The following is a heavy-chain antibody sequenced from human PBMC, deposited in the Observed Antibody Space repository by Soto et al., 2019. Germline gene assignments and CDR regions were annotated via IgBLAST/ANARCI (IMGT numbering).Heavy chain of an antibody. CDR3: ARAQYYDFWSGYYRLPNWFDP. J-gene: IGHJ5*02. D-gene: IGHD3-3*01. V-gene: IGHV4-34*01. CDR2: INHSGST. Sequence: SETLSLTCAVYGGSFSGYYWSWIRQPPGKGLEWIGEINHSGSTNYNPSLKSRVTISVDTSKNQFSLKLSSVTAADTAVYYCARAQYYDFWSGYYRLPNWFDPWGQGSLVTVSS. CDR1: GGSFSGYY.